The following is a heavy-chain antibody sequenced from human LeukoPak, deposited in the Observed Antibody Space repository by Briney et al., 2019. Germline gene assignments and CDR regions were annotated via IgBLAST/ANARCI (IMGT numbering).Heavy chain of an antibody. J-gene: IGHJ4*02. CDR1: GFSVSDYY. D-gene: IGHD1-1*01. CDR2: INNDGRTT. CDR3: ARTRERGLYYFDY. Sequence: GGSLRLSCAASGFSVSDYYMHSVRQAPGKGLLWVSRINNDGRTTMYADSVKGRFTISRDNAENKLYLQMNSLRAEDTAVYYCARTRERGLYYFDYWGRGTLVTVSS. V-gene: IGHV3-74*03.